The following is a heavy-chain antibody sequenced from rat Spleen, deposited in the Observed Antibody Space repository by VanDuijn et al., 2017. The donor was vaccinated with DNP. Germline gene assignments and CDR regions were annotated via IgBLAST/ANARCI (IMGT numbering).Heavy chain of an antibody. CDR1: GFTFSKSD. CDR3: TRDNYSSYMPYYYAMDA. CDR2: ISTVGSNA. V-gene: IGHV5S13*01. D-gene: IGHD1-2*01. J-gene: IGHJ4*01. Sequence: EVQLMESGGGLLQPGRSRKLSCAASGFTFSKSDVAWVRQAPTRGLEWVASISTVGSNAYYRDSVKGRFTISRDNAKNTQYLQMDSLRSEDTATYYCTRDNYSSYMPYYYAMDAWGQGTSVTVSS.